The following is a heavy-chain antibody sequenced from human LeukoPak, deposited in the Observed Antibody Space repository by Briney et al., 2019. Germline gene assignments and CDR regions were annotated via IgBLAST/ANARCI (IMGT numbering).Heavy chain of an antibody. CDR2: IYYSGST. D-gene: IGHD2-8*01. Sequence: SETLSLTCTVSGGSISSYYWSWIRQPPGKGLEWIGYIYYSGSTNYNPSLKSRVTISVDTSKNQFSLKLSSVTAADTSVYYCXXXXLRVMVYRLYYMDVWGKGTTVTVSS. J-gene: IGHJ6*03. CDR1: GGSISSYY. CDR3: XXXXLRVMVYRLYYMDV. V-gene: IGHV4-59*01.